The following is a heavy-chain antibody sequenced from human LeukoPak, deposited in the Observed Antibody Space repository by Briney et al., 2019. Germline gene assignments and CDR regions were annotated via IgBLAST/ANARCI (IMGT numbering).Heavy chain of an antibody. Sequence: GSLRLSCAASGFTFSSYAMSWVRQAPGKGLEWVSAISGSGGSTYYADSVKGRFTISRDNSKNTLYLQMNSLRAEDTAVYYCAKLSRDGYNPDYWGQGTLVTVSS. V-gene: IGHV3-23*01. CDR2: ISGSGGST. CDR1: GFTFSSYA. D-gene: IGHD5-24*01. CDR3: AKLSRDGYNPDY. J-gene: IGHJ4*02.